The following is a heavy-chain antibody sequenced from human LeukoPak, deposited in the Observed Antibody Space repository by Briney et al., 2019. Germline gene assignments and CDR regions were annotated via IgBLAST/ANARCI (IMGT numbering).Heavy chain of an antibody. CDR3: ARGRVGPYPGTYY. D-gene: IGHD1-26*01. V-gene: IGHV3-66*01. Sequence: GGSLRLSCAASGFTVSSSYKSWVRQAPGKGLEWVSVIYSGGSTYYADSVKGRFTISRDNSNNTLYLQMNSLSVEDTALYYCARGRVGPYPGTYYWGQGTLVTVSS. CDR1: GFTVSSSY. J-gene: IGHJ4*02. CDR2: IYSGGST.